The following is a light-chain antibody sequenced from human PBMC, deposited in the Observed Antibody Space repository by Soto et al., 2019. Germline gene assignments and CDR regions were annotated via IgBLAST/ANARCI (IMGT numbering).Light chain of an antibody. V-gene: IGLV2-23*01. Sequence: QSVLTQPASVSGSPVQSITISCTGTSSDVGSYNLVSWYQQHPGKAPKLMIYEGSKRPSGVSNRFSGSKSGNTASLTISGLQAEDEADYYCCSYAGSSTLFGGGTKLTVL. CDR1: SSDVGSYNL. CDR3: CSYAGSSTL. J-gene: IGLJ2*01. CDR2: EGS.